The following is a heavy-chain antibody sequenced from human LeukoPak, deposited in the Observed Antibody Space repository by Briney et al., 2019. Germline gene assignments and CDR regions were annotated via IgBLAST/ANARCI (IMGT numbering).Heavy chain of an antibody. V-gene: IGHV3-13*01. CDR3: ARLRSAAFDI. D-gene: IGHD4-17*01. CDR2: IGTAGDT. J-gene: IGHJ3*02. Sequence: GGSLRLSCVASGSTFSSSDMHWVRQATGKGLEWVSAIGTAGDTYYPGSVKGRFTISRENAKNSLYPQMNSLRVGDTAVYYCARLRSAAFDIWGQGTMVTVSS. CDR1: GSTFSSSD.